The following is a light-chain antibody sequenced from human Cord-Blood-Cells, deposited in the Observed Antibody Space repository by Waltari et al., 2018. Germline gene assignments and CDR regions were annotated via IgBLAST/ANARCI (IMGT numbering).Light chain of an antibody. J-gene: IGLJ3*02. CDR1: SSNIGSNY. Sequence: QSVLTQPPSASGTPGQRVTISCSGSSSNIGSNYVYWYQQLPGTAPKLLIYRNNQRPSGVPVRFSGSKSGSSASLAISGLRSEDEADYYCAAWDDSLSGHWVFGGGTKLTVL. CDR2: RNN. V-gene: IGLV1-47*01. CDR3: AAWDDSLSGHWV.